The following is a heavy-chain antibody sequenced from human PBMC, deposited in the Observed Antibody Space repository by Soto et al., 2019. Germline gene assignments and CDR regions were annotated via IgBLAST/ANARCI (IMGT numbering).Heavy chain of an antibody. J-gene: IGHJ6*02. V-gene: IGHV3-30*18. CDR2: ISYDGSNK. CDR3: AKDRKGIFGVVSLRYYGMDV. CDR1: GFTFSSYG. Sequence: TGGSLRLSCAASGFTFSSYGMHWVRQAPGKGLEWVAVISYDGSNKYYADSVKGRFTISRDNSKNTLYLQMNSLRAEDTAVYYCAKDRKGIFGVVSLRYYGMDVWGQGTTVTVSS. D-gene: IGHD3-3*01.